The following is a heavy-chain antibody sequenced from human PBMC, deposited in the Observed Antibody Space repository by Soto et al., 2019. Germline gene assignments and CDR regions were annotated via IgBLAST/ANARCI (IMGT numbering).Heavy chain of an antibody. CDR3: ARDGAAAGTKRHRIYYYCMDV. V-gene: IGHV1-69*12. CDR1: GGTFSSYA. J-gene: IGHJ6*02. Sequence: QVQLVQSGAEVKKPGSSVKVSCKASGGTFSSYAISWVRQAPGQGLEWMGGIIPIFGTANYAQQFQGRVTITADESTSTADMELSSLGSEDTAVYYCARDGAAAGTKRHRIYYYCMDVWGQGTTVTVSS. CDR2: IIPIFGTA. D-gene: IGHD6-13*01.